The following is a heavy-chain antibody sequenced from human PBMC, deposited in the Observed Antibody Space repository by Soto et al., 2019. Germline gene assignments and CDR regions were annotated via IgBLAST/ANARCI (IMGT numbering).Heavy chain of an antibody. CDR1: GYTFTSYA. CDR3: ARDYGSGYDAFDI. J-gene: IGHJ3*02. Sequence: ASVKVSCKASGYTFTSYAMHWVRQAPGQRLEWMGWISAYNGNTNYAQKLQGRVTMTTDTSTSTAYMELRSLRSDDTAVYYCARDYGSGYDAFDIWGQGTMVTVSS. CDR2: ISAYNGNT. V-gene: IGHV1-18*01. D-gene: IGHD3-10*01.